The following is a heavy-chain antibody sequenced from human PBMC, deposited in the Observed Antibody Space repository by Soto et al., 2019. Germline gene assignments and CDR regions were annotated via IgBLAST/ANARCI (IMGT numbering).Heavy chain of an antibody. CDR2: ISYDGSNK. CDR1: GFTFSSYA. Sequence: GGSLRLSCAASGFTFSSYAMHWVRQAPGKGLEWVAVISYDGSNKYYADSVKGRFTISRDNSKNTLYLQMNSLKTEDTAVYYCTRENAIAAAGYYYGMDVWGQGTTVTVSS. CDR3: TRENAIAAAGYYYGMDV. J-gene: IGHJ6*02. V-gene: IGHV3-30-3*01. D-gene: IGHD6-13*01.